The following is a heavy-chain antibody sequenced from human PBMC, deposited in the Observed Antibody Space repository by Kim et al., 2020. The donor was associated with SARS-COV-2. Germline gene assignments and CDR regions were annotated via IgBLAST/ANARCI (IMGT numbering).Heavy chain of an antibody. Sequence: GGSLRLSCAASGFTFSSYWMHWVRQAPGKGLVWVSRINSDGSSTSYADSVKGRFTISRDNAKNTLYLQMNSLRAEDTAVYYCASGRVVWSGYQKNWFDPWGQGTLVTVSS. CDR2: INSDGSST. J-gene: IGHJ5*02. V-gene: IGHV3-74*01. CDR1: GFTFSSYW. CDR3: ASGRVVWSGYQKNWFDP. D-gene: IGHD3-3*01.